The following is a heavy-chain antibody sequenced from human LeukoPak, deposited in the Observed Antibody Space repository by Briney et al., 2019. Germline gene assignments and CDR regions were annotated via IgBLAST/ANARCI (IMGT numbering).Heavy chain of an antibody. CDR3: ARPQTRGARGWYFDL. CDR1: GFTFSSYS. V-gene: IGHV3-21*01. Sequence: GSLRLSCAASGFTFSSYSMNWVRQAPGKGLEWVSSISSSSSSYIYYADSVKGRFTISRDNAKNSLYLQMNSLRAEDTAVYYCARPQTRGARGWYFDLWGRGTLVTVSS. J-gene: IGHJ2*01. D-gene: IGHD1-26*01. CDR2: ISSSSSSYI.